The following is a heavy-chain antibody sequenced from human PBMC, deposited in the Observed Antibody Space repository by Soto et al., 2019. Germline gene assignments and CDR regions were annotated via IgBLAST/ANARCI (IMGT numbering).Heavy chain of an antibody. CDR1: GDSVSSNSAA. V-gene: IGHV6-1*01. J-gene: IGHJ4*02. CDR2: TYYRSKWYN. CDR3: ARELTEAVAGPYFDY. D-gene: IGHD6-19*01. Sequence: SQTLSPTCAISGDSVSSNSAAWNWIRQSPSRGLEWLGRTYYRSKWYNDYAVSVKSRITINPDTSKNQFSLQLNSVTPEDTAVYYCARELTEAVAGPYFDYWGQGTLVTVSS.